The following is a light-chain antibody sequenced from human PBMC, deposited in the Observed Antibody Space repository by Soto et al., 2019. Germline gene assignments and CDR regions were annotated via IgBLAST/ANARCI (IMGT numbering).Light chain of an antibody. Sequence: EFVLTQSPGTLSLSPGERATLSCRASQTVRNNYLAWYQQKPGQAPRLLIYDASSRATGIPDRFSGDGSGTDFTLTISRLEPEDFAVYYCQQYGSSPITFGQGTRLEIK. J-gene: IGKJ5*01. CDR1: QTVRNNY. CDR2: DAS. CDR3: QQYGSSPIT. V-gene: IGKV3-20*01.